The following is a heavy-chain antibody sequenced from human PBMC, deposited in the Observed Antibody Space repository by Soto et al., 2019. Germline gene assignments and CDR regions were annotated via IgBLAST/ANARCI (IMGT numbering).Heavy chain of an antibody. CDR2: IYYDGGT. V-gene: IGHV4-61*01. J-gene: IGHJ3*01. CDR1: GDSVISATYY. D-gene: IGHD6-13*01. Sequence: SETLSLTCTVPGDSVISATYYWSWIRQPPGKGLEWIGYIYYDGGTTYNSSLKSRVTISTDTSRSQLSLQLTSATPADTAVYYCSRVLPGIAAAYDAFDVWGQGTMVTVSS. CDR3: SRVLPGIAAAYDAFDV.